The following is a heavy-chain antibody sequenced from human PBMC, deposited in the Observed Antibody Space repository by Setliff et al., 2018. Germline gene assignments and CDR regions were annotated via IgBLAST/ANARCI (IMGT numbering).Heavy chain of an antibody. CDR1: GLTVSNDF. CDR2: IHPGGDR. V-gene: IGHV3-53*01. CDR3: ARGGVFGSSYFDL. J-gene: IGHJ2*01. Sequence: PGGSLRLSCVVSGLTVSNDFMGWVCQAPGKGLEWVSVIHPGGDRFYADSVTGRFTISRDNSKNTLYLQMDSLRVEDTAVYYCARGGVFGSSYFDLWGRGTLVTVSS. D-gene: IGHD3-10*02.